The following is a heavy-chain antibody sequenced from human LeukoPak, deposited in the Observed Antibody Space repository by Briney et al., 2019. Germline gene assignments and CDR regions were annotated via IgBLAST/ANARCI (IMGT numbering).Heavy chain of an antibody. J-gene: IGHJ4*02. D-gene: IGHD6-13*01. CDR1: GGTFSSYA. CDR2: IIPIFGTA. Sequence: SVKVSCKASGGTFSSYAISWVRQAPGQGLEWMGGIIPIFGTANYAQKFQGRVTITADKSTSTAYMELSSLRSEDTAVYYCASLIKAAAGKGLFDYWGQGTLVTVSS. V-gene: IGHV1-69*06. CDR3: ASLIKAAAGKGLFDY.